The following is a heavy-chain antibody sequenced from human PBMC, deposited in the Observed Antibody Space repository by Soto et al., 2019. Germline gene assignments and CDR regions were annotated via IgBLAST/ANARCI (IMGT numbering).Heavy chain of an antibody. CDR2: INEEGSKK. D-gene: IGHD7-27*01. CDR1: GVTFSRYW. V-gene: IGHV3-7*04. CDR3: AREDFWGPDK. J-gene: IGHJ4*02. Sequence: EVPVVESGGGFVQPGGSLRLACAAAGVTFSRYWMPCVLQAPEKGREWVSKINEEGSKKYHAGSVKDRFASARDNYKNSLYLTMNTRRDEDTAVYYRAREDFWGPDKWGQGTLVTVAS.